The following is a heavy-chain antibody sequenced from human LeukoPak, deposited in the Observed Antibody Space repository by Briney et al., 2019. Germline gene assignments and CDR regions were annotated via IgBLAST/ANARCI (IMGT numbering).Heavy chain of an antibody. Sequence: GASVKVSCKASGYTFTSYYMHWVRQAPGQGLEWMGWINPNSGGTNYAQKFQGRVTMTRDTSISTAYMELSRLRSDDTAVYYCGITGTTVNWFDPWGQGTLVTVSS. D-gene: IGHD1-7*01. CDR3: GITGTTVNWFDP. CDR1: GYTFTSYY. J-gene: IGHJ5*02. V-gene: IGHV1-2*02. CDR2: INPNSGGT.